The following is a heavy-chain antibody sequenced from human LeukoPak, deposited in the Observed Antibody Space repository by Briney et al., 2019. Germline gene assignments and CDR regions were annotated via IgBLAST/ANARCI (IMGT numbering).Heavy chain of an antibody. CDR3: ARGSPPVDKVLFGPNYFCYMDV. D-gene: IGHD5-12*01. Sequence: GGSLRLSCTASGFTFSTYVMSWVRQTPGKGLDWVSGLHITGYHTYYADPVKGRFTISRDNSDNTLYLQMNSLRADDTAVYYCARGSPPVDKVLFGPNYFCYMDVWGKGTTVTVSS. J-gene: IGHJ6*03. CDR1: GFTFSTYV. V-gene: IGHV3-23*01. CDR2: LHITGYHT.